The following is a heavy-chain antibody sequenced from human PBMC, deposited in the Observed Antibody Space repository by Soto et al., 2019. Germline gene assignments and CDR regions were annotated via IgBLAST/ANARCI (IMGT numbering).Heavy chain of an antibody. Sequence: QVQLVQSGAEVKKPGSSVKVSCKASGGTFSRYAISWVRQAPGQGLEWMGGIIAIFGTANYAQKFQGRVTITADESTSTAYMELTSLTSEDTAVYYCARDIVFGGTYGMDVWGQGTTAIVSS. CDR1: GGTFSRYA. V-gene: IGHV1-69*12. D-gene: IGHD3-16*01. J-gene: IGHJ6*02. CDR3: ARDIVFGGTYGMDV. CDR2: IIAIFGTA.